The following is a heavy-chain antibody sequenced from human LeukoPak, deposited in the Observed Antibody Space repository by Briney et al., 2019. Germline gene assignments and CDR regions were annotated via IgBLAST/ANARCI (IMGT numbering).Heavy chain of an antibody. CDR1: GGSISSYY. CDR3: ARAPPTTVTTFAFDI. CDR2: IYTSGST. V-gene: IGHV4-4*07. D-gene: IGHD4-17*01. J-gene: IGHJ3*02. Sequence: KASETLSLTCTVSGGSISSYYWSWIRQPAGKGLEWIGRIYTSGSTNYNPSLKSRVTMSVDTSKNQFSLKLSSVTAADTAVYYCARAPPTTVTTFAFDIWGQGTMVTVSS.